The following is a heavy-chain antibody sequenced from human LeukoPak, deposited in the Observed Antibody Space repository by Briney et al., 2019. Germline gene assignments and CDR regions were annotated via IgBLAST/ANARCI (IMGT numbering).Heavy chain of an antibody. CDR1: GGSFSGYY. J-gene: IGHJ5*02. V-gene: IGHV4-34*01. CDR2: INHSGST. D-gene: IGHD2-15*01. Sequence: SETLSLTCAVYGGSFSGYYWSWIRQPPGKGLEWIGEINHSGSTNYNPSLKSRVTISVDTSKNHFSLRLISVTAADTAVYYCARGVAALFDPWGQGTPVTVSS. CDR3: ARGVAALFDP.